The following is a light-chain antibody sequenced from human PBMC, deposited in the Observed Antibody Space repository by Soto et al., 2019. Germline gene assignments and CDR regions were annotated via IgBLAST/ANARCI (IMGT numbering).Light chain of an antibody. CDR1: QSVSSN. CDR2: GAS. V-gene: IGKV3-15*01. CDR3: QQYNNWPYT. J-gene: IGKJ2*01. Sequence: EIVMTQSPATLSVSPGERATLSCRASQSVSSNLAWYQQKPGQAPRLLIYGASTRATGIPARFSGSGSGTEFTLIISSLQSEDFAVYYCQQYNNWPYTFGQVTKLEIK.